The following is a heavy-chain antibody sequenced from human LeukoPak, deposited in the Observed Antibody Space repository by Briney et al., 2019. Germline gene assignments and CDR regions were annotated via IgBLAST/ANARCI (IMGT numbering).Heavy chain of an antibody. CDR1: GFTVSRDY. CDR2: IYSSGTT. D-gene: IGHD1-26*01. J-gene: IGHJ4*02. V-gene: IGHV3-66*01. CDR3: ARFMGASGFDY. Sequence: GGSLRLSCVVSGFTVSRDYMSWVRQAPGKGLEWVAVIYSSGTTYYADSVKGRFSISRDDSKNTASLQTNSLRVDDTAVYFCARFMGASGFDYWGQGTLVTVSS.